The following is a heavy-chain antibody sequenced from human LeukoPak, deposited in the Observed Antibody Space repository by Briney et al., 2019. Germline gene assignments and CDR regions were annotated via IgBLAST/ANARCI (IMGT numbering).Heavy chain of an antibody. CDR3: ARGRITMVRGVRTFDY. D-gene: IGHD3-10*01. J-gene: IGHJ4*02. Sequence: PSETLSLTCAVYGGSFSGYYWSWIRQPPGKGLEWIGEINHSGSTNYNPSLKSRVTISVDTSKNQFSLKLSSVTAADTAAYYCARGRITMVRGVRTFDYWGQGTLVTVSS. V-gene: IGHV4-34*01. CDR1: GGSFSGYY. CDR2: INHSGST.